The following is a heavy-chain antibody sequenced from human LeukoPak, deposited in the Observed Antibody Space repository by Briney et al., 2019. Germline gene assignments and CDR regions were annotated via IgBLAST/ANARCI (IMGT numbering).Heavy chain of an antibody. CDR1: GFTVSSYW. D-gene: IGHD6-13*01. CDR2: INSDGSIT. J-gene: IGHJ4*02. V-gene: IGHV3-74*01. Sequence: GGPLRLSCAASGFTVSSYWMHWVRQAPGKGLVWVSRINSDGSITNYADSVKGRFTISRDNAKNTLYLQMNSLRTEDTAVYYCARDRAAVRDYWGQGTLVTVSS. CDR3: ARDRAAVRDY.